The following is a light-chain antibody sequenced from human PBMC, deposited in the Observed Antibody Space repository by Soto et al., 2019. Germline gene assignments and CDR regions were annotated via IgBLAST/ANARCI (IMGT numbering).Light chain of an antibody. J-gene: IGKJ1*01. CDR2: HAS. CDR1: QSISNW. V-gene: IGKV1-5*02. Sequence: QITQFTFTLRASVGVKVTIVCRASQSISNWLAWYQQKPGTAPKVLIYHASILQSGVPSRFSGSGSGTEFTLTISSLQPDDFATYYCQQNNSYSFGQGTKVDI. CDR3: QQNNSYS.